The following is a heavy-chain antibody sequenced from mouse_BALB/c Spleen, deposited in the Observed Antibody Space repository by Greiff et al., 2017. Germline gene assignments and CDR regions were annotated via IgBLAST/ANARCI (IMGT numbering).Heavy chain of an antibody. CDR1: GYSITSDYA. CDR2: ISYSGST. V-gene: IGHV3-2*02. D-gene: IGHD1-2*01. Sequence: VQLQQSGPGLVKPSQSLSLTCTVTGYSITSDYAWNWIRQFPGNKLEWMGYISYSGSTSYNPSLKSRISITRDTSKNQFFLQLNSVTTEDTATYYCARFITTATWFAYWGQGTLVTVSA. CDR3: ARFITTATWFAY. J-gene: IGHJ3*01.